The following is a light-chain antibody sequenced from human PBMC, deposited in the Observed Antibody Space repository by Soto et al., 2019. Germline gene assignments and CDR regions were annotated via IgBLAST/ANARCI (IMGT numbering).Light chain of an antibody. J-gene: IGLJ1*01. Sequence: QSALTQPRSVSGSPGQSVTISSTGTSSDVGGYNYVSWYQQHPGKAPKVMIYDVTKRPSGVPDRFSASKSGNTASLTISGLQSEDEADYYCCSYAGNYIYVFGTGTKVTVL. CDR1: SSDVGGYNY. CDR3: CSYAGNYIYV. CDR2: DVT. V-gene: IGLV2-11*01.